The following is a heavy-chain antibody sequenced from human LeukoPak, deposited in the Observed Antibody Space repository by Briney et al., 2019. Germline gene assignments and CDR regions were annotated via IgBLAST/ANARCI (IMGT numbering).Heavy chain of an antibody. J-gene: IGHJ4*02. CDR3: AISYVDTAIFY. CDR1: GYTFTSYA. CDR2: INAGNGNT. Sequence: ASVKVSCKASGYTFTSYAMHWVRQAPGQRLEWMGWINAGNGNTKYSQRFQGRVTITRDTSASTAYMELSSLRSEDTAVYYCAISYVDTAIFYWGQGTLVTVSS. D-gene: IGHD5-18*01. V-gene: IGHV1-3*01.